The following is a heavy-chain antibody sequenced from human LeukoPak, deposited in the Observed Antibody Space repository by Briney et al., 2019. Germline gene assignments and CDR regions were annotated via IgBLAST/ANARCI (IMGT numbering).Heavy chain of an antibody. J-gene: IGHJ6*02. V-gene: IGHV3-53*04. CDR1: GFTVSSNY. Sequence: GGSLRLSGAASGFTVSSNYMSWVRQAPGKGLEWVSVIYSGGSTYYADSVKGRFTISRHNSKNTLYLQMNSLRAEDTAVYYCARAREGRYCSSTSCYGSSYYYYGMDVWGQGTTVTVSS. CDR3: ARAREGRYCSSTSCYGSSYYYYGMDV. D-gene: IGHD2-2*01. CDR2: IYSGGST.